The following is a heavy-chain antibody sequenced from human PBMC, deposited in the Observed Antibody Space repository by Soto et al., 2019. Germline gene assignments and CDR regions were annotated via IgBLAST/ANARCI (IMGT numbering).Heavy chain of an antibody. J-gene: IGHJ4*02. CDR2: INHSGST. D-gene: IGHD6-19*01. CDR3: ARDRRWAVAGTVLDY. Sequence: SETLSLTCAVYGGSFSGYYWSWIRQPPGKGLEWIGEINHSGSTNYNPSLKSRVTISVDTSASTAYMELSSLRSEDTAVYYCARDRRWAVAGTVLDYWGQGTLVTVSS. CDR1: GGSFSGYY. V-gene: IGHV4-34*01.